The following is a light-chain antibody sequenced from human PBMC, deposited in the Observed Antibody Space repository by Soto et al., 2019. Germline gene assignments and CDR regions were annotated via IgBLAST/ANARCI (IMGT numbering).Light chain of an antibody. J-gene: IGLJ1*01. CDR2: DNN. CDR1: SSNIGNNY. Sequence: QSVLTQPPSVSAAPGQKVTISCSGSSSNIGNNYVSWYQQLPGTAPKLLIYDNNKRPSGIPDRFSGSKSGTSATLGITGLQTGHEADYYCGNWDNSLRAGVFGTGTKVTVL. V-gene: IGLV1-51*01. CDR3: GNWDNSLRAGV.